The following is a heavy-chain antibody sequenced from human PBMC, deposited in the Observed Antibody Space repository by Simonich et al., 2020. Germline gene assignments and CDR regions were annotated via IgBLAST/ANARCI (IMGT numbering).Heavy chain of an antibody. CDR2: ISSSGSTI. Sequence: EVQLVESGGGLVQPGGSLRLSCAASGFTFSSYEMNWVRQAPGKGLERVSYISSSGSTIYYADSVKGQFTISRDNAKNSLYLQMNSLRAEDTAVYYCARDFRLQLVEIGTYYYYGMDVWGQGTTVTVSS. V-gene: IGHV3-48*03. CDR1: GFTFSSYE. D-gene: IGHD6-6*01. J-gene: IGHJ6*02. CDR3: ARDFRLQLVEIGTYYYYGMDV.